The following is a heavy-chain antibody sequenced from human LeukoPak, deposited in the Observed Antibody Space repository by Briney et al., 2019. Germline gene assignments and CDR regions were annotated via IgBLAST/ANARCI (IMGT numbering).Heavy chain of an antibody. J-gene: IGHJ4*02. CDR3: SKDLGVAVAHVFDY. Sequence: GGSLRLSCAASGFTFSSYAMSWVRQAPGEGLEWVSAISGSGGSTYYADSVKGRFTISRDNSKNTLYLHMHSLRAEDTAVYYCSKDLGVAVAHVFDYWGQRTLVTVSS. V-gene: IGHV3-23*01. D-gene: IGHD6-19*01. CDR1: GFTFSSYA. CDR2: ISGSGGST.